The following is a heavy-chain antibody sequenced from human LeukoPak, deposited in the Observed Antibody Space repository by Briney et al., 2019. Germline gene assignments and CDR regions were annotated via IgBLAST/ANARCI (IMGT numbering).Heavy chain of an antibody. CDR2: ISGSGGST. J-gene: IGHJ6*02. V-gene: IGHV3-23*01. Sequence: GGSLRLSCAASGFTFSSYAMSWVRQAPGKGLEWVSAISGSGGSTYYADSVKGRFTISRDNSKNTLYLQMNSLRAEDTAVYYCAKDNSGYVYHYYYYYGMDVWGQGTTVTVSS. D-gene: IGHD5-12*01. CDR3: AKDNSGYVYHYYYYYGMDV. CDR1: GFTFSSYA.